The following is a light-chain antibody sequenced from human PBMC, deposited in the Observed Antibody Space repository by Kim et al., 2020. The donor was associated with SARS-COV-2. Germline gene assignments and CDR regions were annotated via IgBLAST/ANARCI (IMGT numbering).Light chain of an antibody. CDR1: SSNIGSNY. CDR3: AAWDDSLKV. V-gene: IGLV1-47*01. J-gene: IGLJ2*01. Sequence: QSVLTQPPSASGTPGQRVTISCSGSSSNIGSNYVYWYQQLPGTAPKLLIYRNNQRPSEVPDRFSGSKSGTSASLAISGLRSEDEADYYCAAWDDSLKVFGGGTQLTVL. CDR2: RNN.